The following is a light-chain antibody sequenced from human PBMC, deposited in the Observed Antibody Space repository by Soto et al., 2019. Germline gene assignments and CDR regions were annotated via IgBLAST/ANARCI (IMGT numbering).Light chain of an antibody. CDR1: QSVSSSY. Sequence: EIVLTQSPGTLSLSPGERATLSCRASQSVSSSYLAWYQQKPGQAPRLLIYGASSRATGIPDRLSGSGSGTDFTLTSSRREPEDFAVYYGHQYGSSPPYTFGQGTKLEIK. J-gene: IGKJ2*01. V-gene: IGKV3-20*01. CDR2: GAS. CDR3: HQYGSSPPYT.